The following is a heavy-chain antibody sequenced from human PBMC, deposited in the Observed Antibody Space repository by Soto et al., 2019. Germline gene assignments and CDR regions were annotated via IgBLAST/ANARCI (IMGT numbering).Heavy chain of an antibody. CDR2: FYNSGST. CDR3: VRDGTA. V-gene: IGHV4-61*01. J-gene: IGHJ4*02. CDR1: GVSVNSDSSY. Sequence: SETLSLTCTVSGVSVNSDSSYWSWIRQPPGKGLEWIGYFYNSGSTNYNPSLNSRVTISADTSRNQFSLKLTSVTAADTALYYCVRDGTAWGQGILVTVSS.